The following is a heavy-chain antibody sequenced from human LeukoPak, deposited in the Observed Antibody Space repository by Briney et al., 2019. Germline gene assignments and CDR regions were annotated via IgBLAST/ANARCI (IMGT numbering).Heavy chain of an antibody. V-gene: IGHV1-46*01. D-gene: IGHD3-22*01. CDR3: ARDYLYYDSSAQGAFDI. J-gene: IGHJ3*02. CDR2: INPSGGST. Sequence: ASVKVSCKASGYTFTIYYMHWVRQAPGQGLEWMGIINPSGGSTSYAQKFQGRVTMTRDTSTSTVYMELSSLRSEDTAVYYCARDYLYYDSSAQGAFDIWGQGTMVTVSS. CDR1: GYTFTIYY.